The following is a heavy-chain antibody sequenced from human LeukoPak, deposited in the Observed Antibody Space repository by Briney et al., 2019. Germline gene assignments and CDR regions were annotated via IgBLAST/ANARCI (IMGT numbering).Heavy chain of an antibody. CDR3: ASQDRLIVVVVGATVSSDCGMDV. V-gene: IGHV3-30*04. CDR1: GFTFSTYA. CDR2: ISYDGRNK. D-gene: IGHD2-15*01. Sequence: PGGSLRLSCAASGFTFSTYAMHWVRQAPGKGLEWVAVISYDGRNKYYADSVKGRFTISRDNSKNTLYLQMNSLRAEDTAVYYCASQDRLIVVVVGATVSSDCGMDVWGQGTTVTVSS. J-gene: IGHJ6*02.